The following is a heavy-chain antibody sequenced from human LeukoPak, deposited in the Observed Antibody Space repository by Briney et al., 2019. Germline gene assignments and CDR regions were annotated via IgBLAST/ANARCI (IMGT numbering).Heavy chain of an antibody. CDR1: GGSISSGGYY. CDR3: ARGGRLLEWLLDY. V-gene: IGHV4-30-2*01. J-gene: IGHJ4*02. CDR2: IYHSGST. D-gene: IGHD3-3*01. Sequence: SETLSLTCTVSGGSISSGGYYWSWIRQPPGKGLEWIGYIYHSGSTYYNPSLKSRVTISVDRSKNQFSLKLSSVTAADTAVYYCARGGRLLEWLLDYWGQGTLVTVSS.